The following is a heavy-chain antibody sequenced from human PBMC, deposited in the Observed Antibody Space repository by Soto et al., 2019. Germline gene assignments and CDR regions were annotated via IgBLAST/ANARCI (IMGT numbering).Heavy chain of an antibody. D-gene: IGHD2-15*01. CDR3: ASPVGYCSGGSCYEYYYYGMDV. J-gene: IGHJ6*02. Sequence: GGSLRLSCAASGFTFSSYSMNWVRQAPGKGLEWVSSISSSSSYIYYADSVKGRFTISRDNAKNSLYLQMNSLRAEDTAVYYCASPVGYCSGGSCYEYYYYGMDVWGQGTTVTVSS. CDR1: GFTFSSYS. V-gene: IGHV3-21*01. CDR2: ISSSSSYI.